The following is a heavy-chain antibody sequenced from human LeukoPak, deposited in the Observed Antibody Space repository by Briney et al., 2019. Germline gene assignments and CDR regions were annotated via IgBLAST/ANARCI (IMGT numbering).Heavy chain of an antibody. Sequence: KTGGSLRLSCAVSGFTYSSYSMHWVRQAPGKGLEWVSCVNTDGRYIFYADSVKGRFTISRDDAKNSLYLQMNSLRAEDTALYYCAIGDDFWGERNAFDIWGQGTMVTVSS. D-gene: IGHD3-3*01. CDR1: GFTYSSYS. CDR3: AIGDDFWGERNAFDI. J-gene: IGHJ3*02. V-gene: IGHV3-21*01. CDR2: VNTDGRYI.